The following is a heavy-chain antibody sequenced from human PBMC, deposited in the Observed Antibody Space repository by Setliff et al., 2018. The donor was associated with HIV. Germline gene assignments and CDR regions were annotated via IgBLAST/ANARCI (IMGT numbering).Heavy chain of an antibody. CDR2: TFDNGNT. Sequence: VQVRDRVSEGLLSSETLSLTCSISGGSISFYYWNWLRQTPGKGLEWIAYTFDNGNTHYNPSLESRVTLSLDTSRNLFSLRLASVTAADTAVYYCAKDRTVVVITIFDYWGQGTLVTVSS. CDR3: AKDRTVVVITIFDY. CDR1: GGSISFYY. D-gene: IGHD3-22*01. V-gene: IGHV4-59*01. J-gene: IGHJ4*02.